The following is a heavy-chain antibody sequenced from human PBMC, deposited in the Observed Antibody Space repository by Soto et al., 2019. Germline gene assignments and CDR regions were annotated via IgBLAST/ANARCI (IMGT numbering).Heavy chain of an antibody. Sequence: GGSLRLSCAASGFTFSSYGMHWVRQAPGKGLEWVAVISYDGSNKYYADSVKGRFTISRDNSKNTLYLQMNSLRAEDTAVYYWGKEGGFLGVFWYYGRDVGGQGTRVTVP. J-gene: IGHJ6*02. CDR1: GFTFSSYG. V-gene: IGHV3-30*18. CDR3: GKEGGFLGVFWYYGRDV. CDR2: ISYDGSNK. D-gene: IGHD3-16*01.